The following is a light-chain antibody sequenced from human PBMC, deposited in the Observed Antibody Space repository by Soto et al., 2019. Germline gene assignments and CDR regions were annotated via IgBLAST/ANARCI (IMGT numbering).Light chain of an antibody. V-gene: IGKV3-15*01. Sequence: EIVMTQSPVTLSVSPGERVTLSCRASQNIGSNLAWYQQKPGQAPRLLIYEASTRATGIPATFSGSGSATEFTLTIRSLQSEDFAVYYCQQYKNWPPLYTFGQGTKLEIK. J-gene: IGKJ2*01. CDR1: QNIGSN. CDR2: EAS. CDR3: QQYKNWPPLYT.